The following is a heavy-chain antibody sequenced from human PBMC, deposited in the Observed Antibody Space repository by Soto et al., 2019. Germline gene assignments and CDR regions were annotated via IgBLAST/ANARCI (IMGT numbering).Heavy chain of an antibody. V-gene: IGHV3-23*01. CDR1: GVIFNAYA. D-gene: IGHD4-17*01. Sequence: PGGPLGLCCPASGVIFNAYAINWVRQVPGKGLEWVSGMSGRGGRGFYADSLKGRFTMSRDNSKNTAYLQMTNLGVEDTAIYYCAKPRHQGDYMGSFAYWGHGTLVT. J-gene: IGHJ4*01. CDR3: AKPRHQGDYMGSFAY. CDR2: MSGRGGRG.